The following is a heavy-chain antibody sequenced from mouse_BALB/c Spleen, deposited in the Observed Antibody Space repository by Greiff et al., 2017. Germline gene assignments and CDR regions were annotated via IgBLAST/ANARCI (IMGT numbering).Heavy chain of an antibody. CDR2: ILPGSGST. V-gene: IGHV1-9*01. J-gene: IGHJ4*01. CDR3: ARGDYGSSYPFYAMDY. CDR1: GYTFSSYW. Sequence: QVQLQQSGPELVKPGASVKISCKATGYTFSSYWIEWVKQRPGHGLEWIGEILPGSGSTNYNEKFKGKATFTADTSSNTAYMQLSSLTSEDSAVYYCARGDYGSSYPFYAMDYWGQGTSVTVSS. D-gene: IGHD1-1*01.